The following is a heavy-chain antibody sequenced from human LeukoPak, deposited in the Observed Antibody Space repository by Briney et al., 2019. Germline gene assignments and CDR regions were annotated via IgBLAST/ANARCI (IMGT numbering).Heavy chain of an antibody. V-gene: IGHV4-39*01. D-gene: IGHD5-18*01. CDR3: ANLAQVDTFDY. Sequence: SETLSLTCTVSGGSISSSSYYWGWIRQPPGKGLEWIGSIYYSGSTYYNPSLKSRVTISVDTSKNQFSLKLSSVTAADTAAYYCANLAQVDTFDYWGQGTPVTVSS. CDR1: GGSISSSSYY. J-gene: IGHJ4*02. CDR2: IYYSGST.